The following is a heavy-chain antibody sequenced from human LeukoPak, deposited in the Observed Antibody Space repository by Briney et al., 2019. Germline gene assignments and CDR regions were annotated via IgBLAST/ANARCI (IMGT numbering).Heavy chain of an antibody. V-gene: IGHV3-66*03. CDR1: GVSVTDTL. D-gene: IGHD3-10*01. CDR3: VRDRAGTQSWVEFDL. J-gene: IGHJ5*02. Sequence: PGGSLRLSCTLSGVSVTDTLIDWVRQAPGKGPEWVALIYLHAGPAYADSVKGRFTISRDNSKNMVYLQMNRLRSEDSGLYYCVRDRAGTQSWVEFDLWGQGTLVTVSS. CDR2: IYLHAGP.